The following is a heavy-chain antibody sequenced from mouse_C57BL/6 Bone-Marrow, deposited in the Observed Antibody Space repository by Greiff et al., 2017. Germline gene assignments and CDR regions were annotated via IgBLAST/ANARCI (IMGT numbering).Heavy chain of an antibody. J-gene: IGHJ4*01. CDR3: ARGGGTGAMDY. CDR1: GYTFTSYW. D-gene: IGHD4-1*01. V-gene: IGHV1-69*01. Sequence: QVQLQQPGAELVMPGASVKLSCKASGYTFTSYWMHWVKQRPGQGLEWIGEIDPSDSYTNYNQKFKGKSTLTVDKSSSTAYMQLSSLTSEDSAVYYCARGGGTGAMDYWGQGTSDPFFS. CDR2: IDPSDSYT.